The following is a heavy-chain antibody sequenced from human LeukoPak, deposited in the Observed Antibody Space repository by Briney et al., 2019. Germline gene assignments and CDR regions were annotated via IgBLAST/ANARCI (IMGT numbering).Heavy chain of an antibody. CDR1: GYTFTDYY. CDR2: INLNSGGT. CDR3: ARERIAAAGTGPYGMDV. Sequence: ASVKVSCKASGYTFTDYYMHWVRQAPGQGLEWMGWINLNSGGTNFAQRFQGRVTMTRDTSISTAYMELSRLRSDDTAVYYCARERIAAAGTGPYGMDVWAQGTTATVSS. V-gene: IGHV1-2*02. D-gene: IGHD6-13*01. J-gene: IGHJ6*02.